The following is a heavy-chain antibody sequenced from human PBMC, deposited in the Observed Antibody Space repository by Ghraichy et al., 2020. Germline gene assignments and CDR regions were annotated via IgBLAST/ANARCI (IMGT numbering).Heavy chain of an antibody. CDR3: AHRQRYCGGGDCSKADFDY. V-gene: IGHV2-5*02. Sequence: SGPTLVKPTQTLTLTCTFSGFSLSTSGMGVGWIRQPPGKPLEWLALIYWDDDRRYSPSLKSRLTITKDTSKNQVALTMTNMDPVDTATYYCAHRQRYCGGGDCSKADFDYWGQGTLVTVSS. D-gene: IGHD2-15*01. CDR2: IYWDDDR. J-gene: IGHJ4*02. CDR1: GFSLSTSGMG.